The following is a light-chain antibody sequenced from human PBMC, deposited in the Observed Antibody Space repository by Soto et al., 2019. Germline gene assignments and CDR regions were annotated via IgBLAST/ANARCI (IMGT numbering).Light chain of an antibody. Sequence: QSALTQPASVSGSPGQSITVSCTGTSSDVGGYNYVSWYQQHPGKAPKVMIYGVSDRPSGVSNRFSGSKSGNTASLTISGLQAEDEADYYCSSYTNSGADVFGSGTKLTVL. CDR2: GVS. V-gene: IGLV2-14*03. CDR1: SSDVGGYNY. J-gene: IGLJ1*01. CDR3: SSYTNSGADV.